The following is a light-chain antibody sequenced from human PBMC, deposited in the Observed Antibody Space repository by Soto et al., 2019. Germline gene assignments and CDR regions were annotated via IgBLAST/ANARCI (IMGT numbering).Light chain of an antibody. V-gene: IGKV2-28*01. CDR3: MQALQTPYS. Sequence: DIVMTQSPLSLPVSPGEPASISCRSSQSLLHRNGYSSLDWYLQKPGQSPRLLIYLASTRASGVPDKFSASGSGKVFTLKISRVEAEDVGIYYCMQALQTPYSFGQGTKLEI. CDR2: LAS. CDR1: QSLLHRNGYSS. J-gene: IGKJ2*01.